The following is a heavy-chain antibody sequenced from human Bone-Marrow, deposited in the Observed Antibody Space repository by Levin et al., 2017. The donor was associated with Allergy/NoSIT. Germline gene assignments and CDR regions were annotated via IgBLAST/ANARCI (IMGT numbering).Heavy chain of an antibody. CDR3: ARLPLYYYGSGSYVDC. CDR2: IYPGDSDT. D-gene: IGHD3-10*01. V-gene: IGHV5-51*01. CDR1: GYSFSSYW. Sequence: GGSLRLSCKGSGYSFSSYWIGWVRQMPGKGLEWMGIIYPGDSDTRYSPSFQGQVTFSADKSISTAYLQWSSLKASDTAIYYCARLPLYYYGSGSYVDCWGQGTLVTVSS. J-gene: IGHJ4*02.